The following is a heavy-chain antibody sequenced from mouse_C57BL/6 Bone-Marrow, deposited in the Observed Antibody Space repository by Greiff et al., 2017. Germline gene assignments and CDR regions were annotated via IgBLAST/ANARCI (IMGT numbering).Heavy chain of an antibody. D-gene: IGHD2-1*01. Sequence: QVQLQQPGAELVRPGSSVKLSCKASGYTFTSYWMHWVKQRPIQGLEWIGNIDPSDSETHYNQKFKDKATLTVDKSSSTAYMQLSSLTSEDSAVYYCARGRFSTPDYWGQGTTLTVSS. CDR3: ARGRFSTPDY. V-gene: IGHV1-52*01. CDR1: GYTFTSYW. J-gene: IGHJ2*01. CDR2: IDPSDSET.